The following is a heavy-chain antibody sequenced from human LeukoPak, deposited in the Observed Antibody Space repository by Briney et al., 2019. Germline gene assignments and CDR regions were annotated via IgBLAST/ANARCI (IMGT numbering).Heavy chain of an antibody. J-gene: IGHJ4*02. D-gene: IGHD1-26*01. Sequence: GGSLRLSCAASGFTFSDYWMSWVRQTPEKGLEWVANIKQDGYEKYYVDSVKGRFTISRDNAKNSLYLQMNSLRAVDTAVYYCARDKIVGPTTLDYWGQGTLVTVSS. V-gene: IGHV3-7*01. CDR3: ARDKIVGPTTLDY. CDR1: GFTFSDYW. CDR2: IKQDGYEK.